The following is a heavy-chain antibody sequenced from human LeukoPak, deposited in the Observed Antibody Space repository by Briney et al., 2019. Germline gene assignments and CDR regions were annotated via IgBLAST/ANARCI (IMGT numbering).Heavy chain of an antibody. J-gene: IGHJ4*02. Sequence: GSLRLSCAASGFTFNIYGMHWVRQAPGKGLEWVAFIRYDETDKYYADSVKGRFTISRDNSKNTNTLYLQMNSLKSEDTAVYYCATGNWDSWGQGTLVTVSS. CDR2: IRYDETDK. CDR1: GFTFNIYG. D-gene: IGHD1-1*01. V-gene: IGHV3-30*02. CDR3: ATGNWDS.